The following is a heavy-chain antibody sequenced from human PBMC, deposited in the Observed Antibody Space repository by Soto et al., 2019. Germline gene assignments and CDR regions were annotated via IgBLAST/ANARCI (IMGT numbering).Heavy chain of an antibody. J-gene: IGHJ5*02. Sequence: EMQLVESGGGWIQPGESLRLSCAASGFSVSSNSMNWVRQAPGKGLEWVSVIHSDVTTYFADSVKGRFIISRDNSKNMLYLKRNSRRAEDAAIYYCARELSGSWYNWFDPWGQGTLVPVSS. CDR2: IHSDVTT. D-gene: IGHD6-13*01. CDR1: GFSVSSNS. V-gene: IGHV3-53*01. CDR3: ARELSGSWYNWFDP.